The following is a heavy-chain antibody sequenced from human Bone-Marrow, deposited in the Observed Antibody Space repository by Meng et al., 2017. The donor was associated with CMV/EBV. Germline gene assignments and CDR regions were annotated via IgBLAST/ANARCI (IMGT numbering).Heavy chain of an antibody. J-gene: IGHJ4*02. Sequence: GGSLRLSCAASGFTFSSYEMNWVRQAPGKGLEWVSVIYSGGSTYYADSVKGRFTISRDNSKNTLYLQMNSLRGEDTAVYYCARGVGTQDYWGQGTLVTVSS. CDR1: GFTFSSYE. CDR3: ARGVGTQDY. CDR2: IYSGGST. D-gene: IGHD4-23*01. V-gene: IGHV3-66*01.